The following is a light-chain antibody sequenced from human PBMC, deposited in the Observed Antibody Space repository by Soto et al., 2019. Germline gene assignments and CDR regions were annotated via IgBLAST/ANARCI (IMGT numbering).Light chain of an antibody. CDR1: QGISGY. J-gene: IGKJ5*01. CDR3: QQANSFPIT. Sequence: DIQMTQSPSSVSASVGDRVTITCRASQGISGYLAWYQQKPGKAPKLLISAASSLQSGVPSRFSGSGSGTDFTLTISSLQPEDFATYYCQQANSFPITFAQGTRLDMK. V-gene: IGKV1-12*01. CDR2: AAS.